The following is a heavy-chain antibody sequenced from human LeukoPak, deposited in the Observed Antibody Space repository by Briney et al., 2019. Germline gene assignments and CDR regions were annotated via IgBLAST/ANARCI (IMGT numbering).Heavy chain of an antibody. CDR2: ISSGDGST. J-gene: IGHJ4*02. V-gene: IGHV3-23*01. CDR3: AKEPYSGSQLLDY. Sequence: GGSLRLSCAASGFTFSSHAMSWVRQAPGKGLEWVSAISSGDGSTYYADSVKGRFTISRDNSKNTLYLQMNSLRAEDMAVYYCAKEPYSGSQLLDYWGQGTLVTVSS. CDR1: GFTFSSHA. D-gene: IGHD1-26*01.